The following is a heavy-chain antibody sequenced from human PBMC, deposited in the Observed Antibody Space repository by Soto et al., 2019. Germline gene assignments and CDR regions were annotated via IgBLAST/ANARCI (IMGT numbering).Heavy chain of an antibody. Sequence: EVQLVESGENLVQPGGSLRLSCAASGFTFSSYWIHWVRQAPGKGLVWVSRIKGDEITTNYADSVKGRFTISRDNAKNTLFLQMHSLRAEDKALYYCARGLYGVYDRDFWGQGILVTVSS. CDR3: ARGLYGVYDRDF. J-gene: IGHJ4*02. D-gene: IGHD4-17*01. CDR2: IKGDEITT. CDR1: GFTFSSYW. V-gene: IGHV3-74*01.